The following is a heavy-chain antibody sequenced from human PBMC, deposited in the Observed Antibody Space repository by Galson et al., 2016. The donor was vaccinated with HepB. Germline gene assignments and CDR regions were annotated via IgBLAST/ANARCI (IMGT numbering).Heavy chain of an antibody. Sequence: SLRLSCAASGFTFNSYAVQWVRQAPGKGLDWVALISYDGIDKYYADSVKGRFTISRDNSKNMLFLQMNSLRAEDTAVSFCVSGTIGAPFDFWGQGTLVTVSS. J-gene: IGHJ4*02. D-gene: IGHD3-10*01. CDR3: VSGTIGAPFDF. V-gene: IGHV3-30*03. CDR1: GFTFNSYA. CDR2: ISYDGIDK.